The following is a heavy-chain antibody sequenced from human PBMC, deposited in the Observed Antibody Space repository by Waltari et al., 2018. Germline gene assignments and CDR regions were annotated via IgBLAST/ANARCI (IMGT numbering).Heavy chain of an antibody. Sequence: QVQLQESGPALVRPSETLSLTCVVSDYSIGRGYYWGWIRQAPGKGLEWIANIYHEGHTYYNPSLKSRVAISMDTSENQFSLKLRSVTATDTAVYYCARLALGYCTSPRCRQNESWGQGTLVTVSS. V-gene: IGHV4-38-2*01. CDR3: ARLALGYCTSPRCRQNES. J-gene: IGHJ5*02. CDR1: DYSIGRGYY. CDR2: IYHEGHT. D-gene: IGHD2-8*01.